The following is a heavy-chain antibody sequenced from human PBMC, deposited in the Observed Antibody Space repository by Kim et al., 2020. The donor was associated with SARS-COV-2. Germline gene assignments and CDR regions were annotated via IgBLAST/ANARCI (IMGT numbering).Heavy chain of an antibody. J-gene: IGHJ4*02. D-gene: IGHD3-3*01. CDR1: GFTFSSYA. V-gene: IGHV3-23*01. Sequence: GGSLRLSCAASGFTFSSYAMSWVRQAPGKGLEWVSAISGSGGSTYYADSVKGRFTISRDNSKNTLYLQMNSLRAEDTAVYYCAKDPTYYDFWSGTNYFDYWGQGTLVTVSS. CDR3: AKDPTYYDFWSGTNYFDY. CDR2: ISGSGGST.